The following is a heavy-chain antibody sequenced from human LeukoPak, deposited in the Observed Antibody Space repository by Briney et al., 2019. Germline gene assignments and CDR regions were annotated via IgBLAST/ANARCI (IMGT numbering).Heavy chain of an antibody. J-gene: IGHJ4*02. D-gene: IGHD4-17*01. Sequence: SCKVSGYTLTELSMHWVRQAPGKGLQWLALTSDDGSTKYYADSVKGRFTISRDNSQNTLFLQMNSLRAEETAMYYCARAPGGFHGDYSPIAYWGQGTLVTVSS. CDR2: TSDDGSTK. CDR3: ARAPGGFHGDYSPIAY. CDR1: GYTLTELS. V-gene: IGHV3-30-3*01.